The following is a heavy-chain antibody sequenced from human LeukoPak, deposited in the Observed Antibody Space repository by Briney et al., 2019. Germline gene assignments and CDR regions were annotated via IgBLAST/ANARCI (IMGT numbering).Heavy chain of an antibody. CDR3: ASNFGVVIGAN. D-gene: IGHD3-3*01. Sequence: SVKVSCKSSGGTFSSYAISWVRQAPGQGLEWMGRIIPILGIANYAQKFQGRVTITADKSTSTAYMELSSLRSEDTAVYYCASNFGVVIGANWGQGTLVTVSS. CDR2: IIPILGIA. CDR1: GGTFSSYA. J-gene: IGHJ4*02. V-gene: IGHV1-69*04.